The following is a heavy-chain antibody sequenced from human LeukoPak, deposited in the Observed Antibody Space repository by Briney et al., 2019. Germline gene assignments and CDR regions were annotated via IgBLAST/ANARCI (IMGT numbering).Heavy chain of an antibody. CDR3: ARTVPYGDRRYFDY. Sequence: SETLSLTCTVSGGSISSSSYYWGWIRQPPGKGLEWIGSIYHSGSTYYNPSLKSRVTISVDTSKNQFSLKLSSVTAADTAVYYCARTVPYGDRRYFDYWGQGTLVTVSS. V-gene: IGHV4-39*07. CDR1: GGSISSSSYY. D-gene: IGHD4-17*01. J-gene: IGHJ4*02. CDR2: IYHSGST.